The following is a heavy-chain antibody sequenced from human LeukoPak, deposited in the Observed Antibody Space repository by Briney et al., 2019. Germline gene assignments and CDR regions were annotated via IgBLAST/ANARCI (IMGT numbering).Heavy chain of an antibody. V-gene: IGHV3-23*01. CDR2: ISIDGGRT. CDR1: GFTFSSYA. CDR3: ASSYYGSGNFDY. D-gene: IGHD3-10*01. J-gene: IGHJ4*02. Sequence: GRSLRLSCAASGFTFSSYAMSWVRQAPGKGPEWVSTISIDGGRTYYADSVKGRFTFSRDNAKNSLYLQMNSLRAEDTAVYYCASSYYGSGNFDYWGQGTLVTVSS.